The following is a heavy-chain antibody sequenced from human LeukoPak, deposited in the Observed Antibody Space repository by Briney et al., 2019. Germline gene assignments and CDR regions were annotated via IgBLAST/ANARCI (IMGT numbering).Heavy chain of an antibody. D-gene: IGHD1-1*01. V-gene: IGHV3-48*03. J-gene: IGHJ4*02. CDR2: ISSSGSTI. Sequence: GGSLRLSCAASGFTFSSYEMNWVRQAPGKGLEWVSYISSSGSTIYYADSVKGRFTISRDNAKNSLYLQMDSLRAEDTAVYYCARDGDWNPPDYWGQGTLVTVSS. CDR1: GFTFSSYE. CDR3: ARDGDWNPPDY.